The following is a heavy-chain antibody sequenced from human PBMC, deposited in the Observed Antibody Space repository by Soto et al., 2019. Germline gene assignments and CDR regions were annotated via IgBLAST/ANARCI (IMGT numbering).Heavy chain of an antibody. Sequence: GGSLRLSCAASGFSFGSYALSWVRQAPGKGLEWVSTISGSDGKTFYADSVKGRFSISRDTSQSALYLQMNSLRADDTAMYYCARWSYLDYWGQGTRVTVSS. CDR2: ISGSDGKT. J-gene: IGHJ4*02. CDR3: ARWSYLDY. D-gene: IGHD3-3*01. CDR1: GFSFGSYA. V-gene: IGHV3-23*01.